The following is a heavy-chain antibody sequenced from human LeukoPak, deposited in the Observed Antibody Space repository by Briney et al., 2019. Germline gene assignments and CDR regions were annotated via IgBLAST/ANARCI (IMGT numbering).Heavy chain of an antibody. CDR3: ARDSDWAFDI. CDR2: ISASDTST. CDR1: GFTFSTFA. V-gene: IGHV3-23*01. D-gene: IGHD3-9*01. Sequence: GGSLRLSCAASGFTFSTFAMSWVRQAPGKGLEWVSAISASDTSTYYADSVKGRFTISRDNAKNSLYLQMDSLRGEDTAVYYCARDSDWAFDIWGQGTVVTVSS. J-gene: IGHJ3*02.